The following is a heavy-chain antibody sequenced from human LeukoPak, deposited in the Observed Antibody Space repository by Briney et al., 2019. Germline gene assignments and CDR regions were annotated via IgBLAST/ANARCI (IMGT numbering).Heavy chain of an antibody. D-gene: IGHD1-20*01. CDR3: AKDLRAYNWNDVIPFDY. J-gene: IGHJ4*02. Sequence: GGSLRLSCAASGFTFSSYGMHWVRQAPGKGLEWVAVISYDGSNKYYADSVKGRFTISRDNSKNTLYLQMNSLRAEDTAVYYCAKDLRAYNWNDVIPFDYWGQGTLVTVSS. V-gene: IGHV3-30*18. CDR1: GFTFSSYG. CDR2: ISYDGSNK.